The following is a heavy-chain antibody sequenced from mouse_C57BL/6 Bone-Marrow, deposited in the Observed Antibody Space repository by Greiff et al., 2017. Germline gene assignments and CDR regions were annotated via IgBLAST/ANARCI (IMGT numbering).Heavy chain of an antibody. CDR1: GFTFSDYY. J-gene: IGHJ4*01. CDR3: ARDPVGYAMDY. CDR2: INYDGSST. V-gene: IGHV5-16*01. Sequence: EVKLVESEGGLVQPGSSMKLSCTASGFTFSDYYMAWVRQVPEKGLEWVANINYDGSSTYYLDSLKSRFIISRDNAKNILYLQMSSLKSEDTATYYCARDPVGYAMDYWGQGTSVTVSS. D-gene: IGHD1-1*01.